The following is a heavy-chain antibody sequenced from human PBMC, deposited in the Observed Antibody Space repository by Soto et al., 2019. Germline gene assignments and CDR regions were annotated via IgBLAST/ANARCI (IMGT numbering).Heavy chain of an antibody. J-gene: IGHJ1*01. Sequence: EVQLLESGGGLVQPGGSLRLSCAASGFTFSSYAMSWVRQAPGKGLEWVSGISGSGDSTYYADSVKGRFTISRDNSKNPLYLQMNRLRAEETAVYYCAKGVPGIAVAGTGYFQHWGQGTLVTVSS. CDR3: AKGVPGIAVAGTGYFQH. V-gene: IGHV3-23*01. CDR1: GFTFSSYA. CDR2: ISGSGDST. D-gene: IGHD6-19*01.